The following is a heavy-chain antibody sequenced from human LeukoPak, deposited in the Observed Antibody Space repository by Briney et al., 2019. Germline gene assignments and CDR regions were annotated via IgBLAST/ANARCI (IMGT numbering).Heavy chain of an antibody. D-gene: IGHD6-19*01. Sequence: GESLKISCKGSGYSFTSYWIGWVRQMPGKGLEWMGIIYPGDSDTRYSPSFQGQVTISADKSLGTAYLQWSSLKASDTAMYYCARWGIAVVGTSPGFDYWGQGTLVTVSS. J-gene: IGHJ4*02. CDR3: ARWGIAVVGTSPGFDY. V-gene: IGHV5-51*01. CDR2: IYPGDSDT. CDR1: GYSFTSYW.